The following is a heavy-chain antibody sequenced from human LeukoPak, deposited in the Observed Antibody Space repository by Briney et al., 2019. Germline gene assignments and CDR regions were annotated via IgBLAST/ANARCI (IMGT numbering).Heavy chain of an antibody. CDR2: IIPMFDTA. D-gene: IGHD3-22*01. CDR3: AREQNYYDSSAYYALDY. Sequence: SVKVSCKASGYTFTGYYMHWVRQAPGQGLEWMGRIIPMFDTANNAQKFQGRVTITADKSTTTVYMELSSLRSEDTAVYYCAREQNYYDSSAYYALDYWGQGTLVTVSS. V-gene: IGHV1-69*06. CDR1: GYTFTGYY. J-gene: IGHJ4*02.